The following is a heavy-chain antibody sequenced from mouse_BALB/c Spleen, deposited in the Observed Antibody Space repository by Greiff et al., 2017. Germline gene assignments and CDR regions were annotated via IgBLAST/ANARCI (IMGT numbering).Heavy chain of an antibody. V-gene: IGHV1-87*01. CDR2: IYPGDGDT. J-gene: IGHJ4*01. CDR1: GYTFTSYW. D-gene: IGHD2-4*01. Sequence: QVQLQQSGAELARPGASVKLSCKASGYTFTSYWMQWVKQRPGQGLEWIGAIYPGDGDTRYTQKFKGKATLTADKSSSTAYMQLSSLASEDSAVYYCARRGDYGYYAMDYWGQGTSVTVSS. CDR3: ARRGDYGYYAMDY.